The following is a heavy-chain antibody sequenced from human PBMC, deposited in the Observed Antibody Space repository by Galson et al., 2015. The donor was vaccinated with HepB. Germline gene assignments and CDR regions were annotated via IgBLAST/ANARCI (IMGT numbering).Heavy chain of an antibody. CDR2: TYYRSKWNL. CDR3: ARAAIIVVPGSSYYGMDV. CDR1: GDSVSSNSAA. D-gene: IGHD2-15*01. J-gene: IGHJ6*02. Sequence: CAISGDSVSSNSAAWNWIRQSPSRGLEWLGRTYYRSKWNLDYSISVKSRITINPDTTKNQFSLQLNTVTPAATAVYYCARAAIIVVPGSSYYGMDVWGQGTTVAVS. V-gene: IGHV6-1*01.